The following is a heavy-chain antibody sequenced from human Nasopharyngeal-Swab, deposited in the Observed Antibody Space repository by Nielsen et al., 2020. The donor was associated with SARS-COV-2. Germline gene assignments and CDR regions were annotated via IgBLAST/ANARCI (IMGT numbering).Heavy chain of an antibody. CDR2: IRSKANSYAT. V-gene: IGHV3-73*01. J-gene: IGHJ4*02. CDR1: GLTFSGSA. CDR3: TRGVTMVRH. Sequence: GGSLRLSCAASGLTFSGSAMHWLRQASGKGLEWVGRIRSKANSYATAYAASVKGRFTISRDDSKNTAYLQMNSLKTEDTAVYYCTRGVTMVRHWGQGTLVTVSS. D-gene: IGHD3-10*01.